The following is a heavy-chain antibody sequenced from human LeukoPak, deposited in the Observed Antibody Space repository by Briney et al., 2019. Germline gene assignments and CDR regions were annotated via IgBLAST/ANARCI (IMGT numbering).Heavy chain of an antibody. Sequence: PGGSLRLSCAASGFTFSSYSMNWVRQAPGKGREWVSSISSSSSYIYYADSVKGRFTVSRDNAKNSLYLQMNSLRAEDTAVYYCARDGGLAYCGGDCYGPPDYWGQGTLVTVSS. V-gene: IGHV3-21*01. D-gene: IGHD2-21*02. CDR3: ARDGGLAYCGGDCYGPPDY. CDR2: ISSSSSYI. CDR1: GFTFSSYS. J-gene: IGHJ4*02.